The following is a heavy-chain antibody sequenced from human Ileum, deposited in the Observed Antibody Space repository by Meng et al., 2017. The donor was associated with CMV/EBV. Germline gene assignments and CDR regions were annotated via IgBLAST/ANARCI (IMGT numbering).Heavy chain of an antibody. V-gene: IGHV3-23*04. Sequence: VQLVESGGDLVQPGGSLRLSCAASGFTFSTNVMNWVRQAPGKGLEWVSSITADGITTYDADSVKGRFTISRDNSKNTLYLSMNSLRAEDTAVYYCARRGNYIDYWGQGTLVTVSS. CDR1: GFTFSTNV. CDR3: ARRGNYIDY. J-gene: IGHJ4*02. D-gene: IGHD1-26*01. CDR2: ITADGITT.